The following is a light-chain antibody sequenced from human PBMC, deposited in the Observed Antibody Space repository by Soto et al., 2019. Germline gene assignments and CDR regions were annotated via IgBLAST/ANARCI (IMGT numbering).Light chain of an antibody. Sequence: QAVVTQEPSLTVSPGGTVTLTCASSTGAVTSGYFANWFQKKPGQAPRPLIYSTTNRHSWTPARFSGSLLGGKAALTLSSVQPGDEAEYYCSSYTSMNTRVFGGGTKLTVL. J-gene: IGLJ3*02. CDR3: SSYTSMNTRV. CDR1: TGAVTSGYF. V-gene: IGLV7-43*01. CDR2: STT.